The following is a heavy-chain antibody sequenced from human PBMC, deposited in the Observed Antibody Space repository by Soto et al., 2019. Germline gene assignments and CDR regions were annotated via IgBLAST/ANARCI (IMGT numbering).Heavy chain of an antibody. Sequence: QVQLVQSGAEVKKPGASVKVSCKASGYTFTSYAMHWVRQAPGQRLEWMGWINAGNGNTKYSQKFQGRVTITRDTSASTAYMELSSLRSEDTAVYYCARDRSPVGDLNWFDPWGQGTLVTVSS. CDR1: GYTFTSYA. CDR3: ARDRSPVGDLNWFDP. CDR2: INAGNGNT. V-gene: IGHV1-3*01. J-gene: IGHJ5*02. D-gene: IGHD4-17*01.